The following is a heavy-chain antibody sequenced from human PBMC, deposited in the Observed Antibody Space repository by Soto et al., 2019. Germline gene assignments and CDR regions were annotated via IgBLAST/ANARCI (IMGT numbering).Heavy chain of an antibody. CDR1: GFTFGSYW. V-gene: IGHV3-7*03. Sequence: EVQLVESGGGLVQPGGSLRLSCAASGFTFGSYWMSWVRQAPGKGLEWLATIKMDASEKKYVDSVKGRFTMSRDNAKKLTVFEKGSLRAGDTGVFLLGGGLGFCSGASVNHYLDYWGHGTLVTVSS. CDR3: GGGLGFCSGASVNHYLDY. D-gene: IGHD3-10*02. J-gene: IGHJ4*01. CDR2: IKMDASEK.